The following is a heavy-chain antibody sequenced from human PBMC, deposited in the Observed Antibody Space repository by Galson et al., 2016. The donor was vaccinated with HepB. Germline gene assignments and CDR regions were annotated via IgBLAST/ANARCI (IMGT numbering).Heavy chain of an antibody. D-gene: IGHD3-10*01. CDR3: AKDVYTSGSEYGMDV. V-gene: IGHV3-30*18. CDR2: VSYDGYSK. Sequence: SLRLSCAASGFTFSDHYIDWVRQAPGKGLAWVAVVSYDGYSKYYADSVKGRFTISRGNSKTTMYLQMNSLRVEDTAVYYCAKDVYTSGSEYGMDVWGQGTTVTVSS. J-gene: IGHJ6*02. CDR1: GFTFSDHY.